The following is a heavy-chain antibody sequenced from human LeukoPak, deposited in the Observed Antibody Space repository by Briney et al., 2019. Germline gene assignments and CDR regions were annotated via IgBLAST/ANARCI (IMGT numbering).Heavy chain of an antibody. J-gene: IGHJ4*02. Sequence: GSSVKVSCKASGGTFSSYAISWVRQAPGQGLEWMGRIIPIFGIANYAQKFQGRVTITADKSTSTAYMELSSLRSEDTAVYYCARDSGSYSTYYFDYWGQGTLVTVFS. CDR2: IIPIFGIA. D-gene: IGHD1-26*01. CDR1: GGTFSSYA. CDR3: ARDSGSYSTYYFDY. V-gene: IGHV1-69*04.